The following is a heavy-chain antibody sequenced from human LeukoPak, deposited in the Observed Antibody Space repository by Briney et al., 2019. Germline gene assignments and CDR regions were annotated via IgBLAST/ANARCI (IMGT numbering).Heavy chain of an antibody. Sequence: GASVKVSCKASGYTFSSYYMHWVRQAPGQGLEWMGIINPSGGSTSYAHKFQGRVTMTRDTSTSTVYMELSNLRSEDTAVYYCARVRVRIVGPAYYYYYGMDVWGQGTTVTVSS. CDR3: ARVRVRIVGPAYYYYYGMDV. CDR2: INPSGGST. J-gene: IGHJ6*02. V-gene: IGHV1-46*01. D-gene: IGHD1-26*01. CDR1: GYTFSSYY.